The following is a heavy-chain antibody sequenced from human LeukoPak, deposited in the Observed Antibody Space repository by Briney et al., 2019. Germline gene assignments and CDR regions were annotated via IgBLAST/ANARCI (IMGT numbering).Heavy chain of an antibody. CDR3: ARGMYYYDSSGYYYGY. V-gene: IGHV1-2*02. CDR1: GYTFTDHY. J-gene: IGHJ4*02. D-gene: IGHD3-22*01. CDR2: IHPGRGDT. Sequence: ASVKVSCKALGYTFTDHYFHWLRQAPGQGIEWMGWIHPGRGDTNIAQKFQGRVSLTRDMSISTAYMELSRLRSDDTAVYYCARGMYYYDSSGYYYGYWGQGTLVTVSS.